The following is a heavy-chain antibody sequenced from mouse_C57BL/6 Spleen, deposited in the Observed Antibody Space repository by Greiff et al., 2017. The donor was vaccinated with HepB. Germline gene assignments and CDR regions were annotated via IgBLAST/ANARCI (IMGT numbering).Heavy chain of an antibody. V-gene: IGHV1-42*01. CDR2: INPSTGGT. CDR1: GYSFTGYC. J-gene: IGHJ4*01. Sequence: EVQLQQSGPELVKPGASVKISCKASGYSFTGYCMNWVKQSPEKSLEWIGEINPSTGGTTYNQKFKAKATLTVDKSSSTAYMQLKSLTSEDSAVDYCARWIGAMDYWGQGTSVTVSS. CDR3: ARWIGAMDY.